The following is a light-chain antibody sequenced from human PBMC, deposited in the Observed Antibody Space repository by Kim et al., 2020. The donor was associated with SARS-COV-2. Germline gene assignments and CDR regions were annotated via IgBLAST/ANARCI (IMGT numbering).Light chain of an antibody. J-gene: IGLJ2*01. CDR3: GTWDSSLSAGV. V-gene: IGLV1-51*01. Sequence: GQKVTISTSGRTANIGTNYESWYPQLPRKAPKLLIYDSNKPPSGIPDRFSASESGTSATLGITGLQTGDEAGYYCGTWDSSLSAGVFGGGTQLTVL. CDR2: DSN. CDR1: TANIGTNY.